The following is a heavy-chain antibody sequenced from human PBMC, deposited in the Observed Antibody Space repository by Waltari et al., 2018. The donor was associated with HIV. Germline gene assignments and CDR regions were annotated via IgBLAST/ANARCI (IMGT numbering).Heavy chain of an antibody. Sequence: QVQLVESGGGVVQPGTSLTLSCAVSGFPFSTGGIHWVRQSPGKRLEWLAVFWSDGAEISYADSVKGRFTISKDSSQKTLYLHLTSLRAEDTALYYCARGYSSSRWIPLYHWGRGTLVTVSS. J-gene: IGHJ4*02. D-gene: IGHD6-6*01. CDR1: GFPFSTGG. V-gene: IGHV3-33*01. CDR3: ARGYSSSRWIPLYH. CDR2: FWSDGAEI.